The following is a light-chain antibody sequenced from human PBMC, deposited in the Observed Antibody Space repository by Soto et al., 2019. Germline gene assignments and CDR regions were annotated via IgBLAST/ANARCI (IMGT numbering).Light chain of an antibody. J-gene: IGLJ2*01. CDR1: SSDIGDYNY. CDR2: EVS. Sequence: QSALTQPATVSGSPGQSITISCTGTSSDIGDYNYVSWYQQHPGKAPKLMNSEVSNRPSGVSNRFSGSKSGNTASLTISGLQAEDEADYYCSSYTSSSTLVLFGGGTKLTVL. V-gene: IGLV2-14*01. CDR3: SSYTSSSTLVL.